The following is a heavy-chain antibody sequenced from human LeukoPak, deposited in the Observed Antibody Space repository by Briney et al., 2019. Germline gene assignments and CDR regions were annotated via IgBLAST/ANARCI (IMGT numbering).Heavy chain of an antibody. CDR1: GYTFTSYA. J-gene: IGHJ4*02. Sequence: ASVKVSCKASGYTFTSYAMHWVRQAPGQRLEWMGWINAGNGNTKYSQKFQGRVTITRDTSVSTAYMELSSLRSEDTAVYYCARDRSYSPTDYWGQGTLVTVSS. V-gene: IGHV1-3*01. CDR2: INAGNGNT. CDR3: ARDRSYSPTDY. D-gene: IGHD6-13*01.